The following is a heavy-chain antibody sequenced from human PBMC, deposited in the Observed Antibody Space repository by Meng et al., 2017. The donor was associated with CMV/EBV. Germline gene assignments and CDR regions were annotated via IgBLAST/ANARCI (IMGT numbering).Heavy chain of an antibody. CDR1: GFTFSSYW. CDR3: ARDLGQLGPGDWFDP. CDR2: IYSGGST. Sequence: GESLKISCAASGFTFSSYWMHWVRQAPGKGLEWVSVIYSGGSTYYADSVKGRFTISRDNSKNTLYLQMNSLRAEDTAVYYCARDLGQLGPGDWFDPWGQGTLVTVSS. D-gene: IGHD6-6*01. J-gene: IGHJ5*02. V-gene: IGHV3-53*01.